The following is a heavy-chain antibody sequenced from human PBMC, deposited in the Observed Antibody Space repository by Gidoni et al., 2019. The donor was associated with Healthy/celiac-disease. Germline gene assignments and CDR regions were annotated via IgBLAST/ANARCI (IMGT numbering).Heavy chain of an antibody. CDR2: IDWDDDK. CDR3: ARIPSRGDYFDY. V-gene: IGHV2-70*15. J-gene: IGHJ4*02. CDR1: GFSLSTSGMC. D-gene: IGHD3-16*01. Sequence: QVTLRESGPALVKPTQTLTLTSTFSGFSLSTSGMCVSWIRQPPGKALEWLARIDWDDDKYYSTSLKTRLTISKDTSKNQVVLTMTNMDPVDTATYYCARIPSRGDYFDYWGQGTLVTVSS.